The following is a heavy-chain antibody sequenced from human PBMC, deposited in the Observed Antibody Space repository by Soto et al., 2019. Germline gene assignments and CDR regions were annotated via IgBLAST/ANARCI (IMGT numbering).Heavy chain of an antibody. CDR2: ISGSGGCT. J-gene: IGHJ5*02. D-gene: IGHD2-21*02. CDR1: GFTFSTYA. Sequence: EVQLLESGGGLVQPGGSLRLSCAASGFTFSTYAMSWVRQAPGKGLEWVSTISGSGGCTHYADSVKARFTNSRDNSKNTLYLQMNILRAEDTAVYYCAKFYGGNSAHTYTIAPWGHGTLVTVSS. V-gene: IGHV3-23*01. CDR3: AKFYGGNSAHTYTIAP.